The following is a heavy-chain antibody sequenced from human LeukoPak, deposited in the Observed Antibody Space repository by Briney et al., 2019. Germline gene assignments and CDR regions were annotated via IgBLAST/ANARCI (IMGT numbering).Heavy chain of an antibody. CDR3: ARGGVGAISPPIDY. CDR2: IYYSGST. V-gene: IGHV4-59*01. J-gene: IGHJ4*02. CDR1: GGSISSYY. Sequence: SETLSLTCTVSGGSISSYYWSWIRQPPGKGLEWIGYIYYSGSTNYNPSLKSRVTISVDTSKNQFSLKLSSVTAADTAVYYCARGGVGAISPPIDYWGQGTLVTVSS. D-gene: IGHD1-26*01.